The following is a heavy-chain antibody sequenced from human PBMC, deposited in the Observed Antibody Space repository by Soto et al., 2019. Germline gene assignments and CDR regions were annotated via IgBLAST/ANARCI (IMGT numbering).Heavy chain of an antibody. J-gene: IGHJ4*02. V-gene: IGHV3-23*01. D-gene: IGHD3-16*01. CDR2: LSASGSST. Sequence: GGSLRLSCAASGFTFYNYAMTWARQAPGKGLEWVSALSASGSSTYYADSVKGRFTISRDNSKNTLYLQMSSLSVEDTAIYYCAKTPWGDVFYYFNSWGRGTLVTVSS. CDR3: AKTPWGDVFYYFNS. CDR1: GFTFYNYA.